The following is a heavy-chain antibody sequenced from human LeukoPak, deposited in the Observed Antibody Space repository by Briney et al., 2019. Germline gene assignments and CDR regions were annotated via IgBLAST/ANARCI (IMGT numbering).Heavy chain of an antibody. CDR3: AKGLDPSGYSFFDS. D-gene: IGHD3-22*01. CDR1: GFTFSSYA. V-gene: IGHV3-23*01. CDR2: IIGSGVST. J-gene: IGHJ4*02. Sequence: GGSLRLSCAASGFTFSSYAMSWVRQAPGKGLEWVSGIIGSGVSTYYADPVKGRFTISRDNSKNTLYLRMDSLRAEDTAVYYCAKGLDPSGYSFFDSWGQGTLVTVSS.